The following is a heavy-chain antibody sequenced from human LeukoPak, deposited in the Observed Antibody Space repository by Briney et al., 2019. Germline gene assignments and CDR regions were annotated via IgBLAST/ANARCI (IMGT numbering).Heavy chain of an antibody. CDR3: ARHFLRGGFDS. CDR1: GGSINNYY. D-gene: IGHD5-12*01. Sequence: SETLSLTCTVSGGSINNYYWSWIRQPPGKGLEWIAYIYETGHTGYNPSLKTRVTVSLDTSKNQFSLKLNSVTAADTAVYYCARHFLRGGFDSWGQGTLVAVSS. J-gene: IGHJ4*02. CDR2: IYETGHT. V-gene: IGHV4-59*08.